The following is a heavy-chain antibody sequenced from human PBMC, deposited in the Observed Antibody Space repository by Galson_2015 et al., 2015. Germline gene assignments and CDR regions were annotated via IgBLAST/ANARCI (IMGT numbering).Heavy chain of an antibody. V-gene: IGHV1-46*01. CDR3: ARDGVYGGNYYYYGMDV. CDR1: GYTFTSYY. Sequence: SVKVSCKASGYTFTSYYMHWVRQAPGQGLEWMGIINPSGGSTSYAQKFQGRVTMTRDTSTSTVYMELSSLRSEDTAVYYCARDGVYGGNYYYYGMDVWGQGTTVTVSS. J-gene: IGHJ6*02. D-gene: IGHD4-23*01. CDR2: INPSGGST.